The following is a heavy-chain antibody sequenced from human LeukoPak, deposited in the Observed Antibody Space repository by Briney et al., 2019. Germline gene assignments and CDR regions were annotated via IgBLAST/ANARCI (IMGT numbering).Heavy chain of an antibody. CDR2: ISSSSSTI. CDR3: AREQFAFDI. Sequence: PGGSLRLSCAASGFTFSTYSMNWIRQAPEKGLEWLSFISSSSSTIYYADSVRGRFTISRDNAKNSLFLQMNSLRDEDTAVYYCAREQFAFDIWGRGSMVTVSS. J-gene: IGHJ3*02. D-gene: IGHD4-11*01. V-gene: IGHV3-48*02. CDR1: GFTFSTYS.